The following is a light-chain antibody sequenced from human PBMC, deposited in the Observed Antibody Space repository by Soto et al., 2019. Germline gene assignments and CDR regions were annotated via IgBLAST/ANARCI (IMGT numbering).Light chain of an antibody. Sequence: EIVFAPSPATLSLSPGERATPSCRASQSVNIYLAWYQQKPGQAPRLLIYDASNRATGIPARFSGSGSGTDFTLTINSLEPDDFAVYYCQQRDSWPITFGQGTRLEIK. CDR2: DAS. V-gene: IGKV3-11*01. CDR1: QSVNIY. CDR3: QQRDSWPIT. J-gene: IGKJ5*01.